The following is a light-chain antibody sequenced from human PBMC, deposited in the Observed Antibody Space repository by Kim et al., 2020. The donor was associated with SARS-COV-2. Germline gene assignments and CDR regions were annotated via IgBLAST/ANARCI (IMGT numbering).Light chain of an antibody. V-gene: IGLV3-1*01. Sequence: SYELTQPPSVSVSPGQTASITCSGDKLGDGFASWYQQKPGQSPVLVIYQDSKRPSGIPERFSASNSGNTATLTISGTQPLDEADYYCQGWDGNTAGVFGTGTKVTVL. CDR3: QGWDGNTAGV. CDR1: KLGDGF. CDR2: QDS. J-gene: IGLJ1*01.